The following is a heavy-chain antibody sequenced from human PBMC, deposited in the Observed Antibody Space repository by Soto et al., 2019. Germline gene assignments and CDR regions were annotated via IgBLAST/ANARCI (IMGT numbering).Heavy chain of an antibody. D-gene: IGHD5-18*01. CDR3: ARAARGYSYGYDDY. J-gene: IGHJ4*02. Sequence: SETLSLTCTVSGGSISSSSYYWGWIRQPPGKGLEWIGSIYYSGSTYYNPSLKSRVTISVDTSKNQFSLKLSSVTAADTAVYYCARAARGYSYGYDDYWGQGTLVTVSS. CDR1: GGSISSSSYY. CDR2: IYYSGST. V-gene: IGHV4-39*07.